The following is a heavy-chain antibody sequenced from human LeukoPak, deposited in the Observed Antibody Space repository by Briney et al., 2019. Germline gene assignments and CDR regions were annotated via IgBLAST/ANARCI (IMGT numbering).Heavy chain of an antibody. D-gene: IGHD6-19*01. Sequence: GGSLRLSCAASGFTFSDYYMSWIRQAPGKGLEWVSYISSSSSYTNYADSVKGRFTISRDNAKNSPYLQMNSLRAEDTAVYYCARVRKYSSGWYDALDIWGQGTMVTVSS. CDR2: ISSSSSYT. CDR3: ARVRKYSSGWYDALDI. CDR1: GFTFSDYY. V-gene: IGHV3-11*05. J-gene: IGHJ3*02.